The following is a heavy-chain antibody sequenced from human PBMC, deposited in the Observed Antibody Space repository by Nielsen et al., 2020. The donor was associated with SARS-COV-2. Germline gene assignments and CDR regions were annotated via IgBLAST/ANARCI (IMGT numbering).Heavy chain of an antibody. CDR1: GFTFSSYG. J-gene: IGHJ4*02. CDR3: ARDPYQVNDY. CDR2: IKQDGSEK. Sequence: GGSLRLSCAASGFTFSSYGMHWVRQAPGKGLEWVANIKQDGSEKYYVDSVKGRFTISRDNAKNSLYLQMNSLRAEDTAVYYCARDPYQVNDYWGQGTLVTVSS. V-gene: IGHV3-7*05.